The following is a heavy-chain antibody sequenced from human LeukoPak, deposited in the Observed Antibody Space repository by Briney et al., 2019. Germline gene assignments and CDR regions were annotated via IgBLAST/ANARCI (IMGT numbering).Heavy chain of an antibody. CDR2: INPSGGST. J-gene: IGHJ4*02. CDR3: ARDESGSPNRHFDY. V-gene: IGHV1-46*01. CDR1: GYTFTSYD. Sequence: GASVKVSCKASGYTFTSYDINWVRQASGQGLEWMGIINPSGGSTSYAQRFQGRVTMTRGTSTSTGYMELSSLRSEDTAVYYCARDESGSPNRHFDYWGQGTLVTVSS. D-gene: IGHD1-26*01.